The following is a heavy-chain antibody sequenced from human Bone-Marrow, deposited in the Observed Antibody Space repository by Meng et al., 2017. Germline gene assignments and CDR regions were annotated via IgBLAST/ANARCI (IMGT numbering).Heavy chain of an antibody. Sequence: GESLKISCAASGFTFSGSAMHWVGQAPGKGLEWVALISVDGTRGFYADSVKGRFTISRDNSENTLYLQMNSMRTGETAVYYCAKEGSGTSCDEVEGDFDYWGRGTLVTVSS. V-gene: IGHV3-30*01. CDR3: AKEGSGTSCDEVEGDFDY. D-gene: IGHD2-2*01. CDR2: ISVDGTRG. CDR1: GFTFSGSA. J-gene: IGHJ4*02.